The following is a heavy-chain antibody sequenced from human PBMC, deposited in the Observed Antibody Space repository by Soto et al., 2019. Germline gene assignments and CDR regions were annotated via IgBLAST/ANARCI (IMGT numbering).Heavy chain of an antibody. CDR3: ARDRGLRFLESVYGMDV. V-gene: IGHV1-46*01. D-gene: IGHD3-3*01. Sequence: QVQLVQSGAEVKKPGASVKVSCKASGYTFTSYYMHWVRQAPGQGLEWMGIINPSGGSTSYAQKFQGRVTMTRDTSTSTVDMELSSLRSEDTTVYYCARDRGLRFLESVYGMDVWGQGTTVTVSS. CDR1: GYTFTSYY. J-gene: IGHJ6*02. CDR2: INPSGGST.